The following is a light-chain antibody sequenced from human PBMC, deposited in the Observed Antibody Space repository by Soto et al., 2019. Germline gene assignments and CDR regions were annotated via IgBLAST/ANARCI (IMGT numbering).Light chain of an antibody. J-gene: IGKJ1*01. Sequence: EIVLTQSPDTLSLSPGERATLSCRASQSVSSNYLAWYQQIPGQAPRPLIYGASSRVPGIPDRFSGSGSGTDFTLTISRLEPEDFAVYYCQQYGSLPWTFGQGNKVEIK. V-gene: IGKV3-20*01. CDR2: GAS. CDR3: QQYGSLPWT. CDR1: QSVSSNY.